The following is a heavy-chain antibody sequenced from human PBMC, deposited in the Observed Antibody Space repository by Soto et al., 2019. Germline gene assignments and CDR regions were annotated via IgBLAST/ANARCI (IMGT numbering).Heavy chain of an antibody. CDR3: AKDIGGSGWLPFDY. CDR2: ISGSGVST. D-gene: IGHD6-19*01. J-gene: IGHJ4*02. CDR1: GFTFSSYS. V-gene: IGHV3-23*01. Sequence: TGGSLRLSCAASGFTFSSYSISWVRQAPWTGLEWVSAISGSGVSTYYADSVKGRFTISRDNSKNTLYLQMNSLRAEETGVYYCAKDIGGSGWLPFDYWGQGTLVTVSS.